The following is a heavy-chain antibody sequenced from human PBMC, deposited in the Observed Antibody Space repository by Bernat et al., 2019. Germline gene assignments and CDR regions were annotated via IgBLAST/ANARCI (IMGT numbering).Heavy chain of an antibody. Sequence: VQLLESGGGLVQPGGSLRLSCAASGFTFSDYYMSWIRQAPGKGLDWVSYISSSSSYTNYADSVKGRFTISRDNAKNSLYLQMNSLRAEDTAVYYCARGTSTSAPYMDVWGKGTTVTVSS. J-gene: IGHJ6*03. CDR1: GFTFSDYY. CDR3: ARGTSTSAPYMDV. CDR2: ISSSSSYT. V-gene: IGHV3-11*03.